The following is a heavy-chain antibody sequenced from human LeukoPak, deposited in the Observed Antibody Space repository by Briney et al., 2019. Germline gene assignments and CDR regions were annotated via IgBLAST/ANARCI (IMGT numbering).Heavy chain of an antibody. CDR3: ARDVRNQQPDPFDI. J-gene: IGHJ3*02. V-gene: IGHV1-2*02. CDR2: INPNSGDT. D-gene: IGHD1-14*01. CDR1: GYTFTDYY. Sequence: ASVNVSCKASGYTFTDYYMHWVRQAPGQGLEWMGWINPNSGDTNYAQKFQGRVTMTRDTSISTAYMELTILRSDDTAVYYCARDVRNQQPDPFDIWGQGTMVTVSS.